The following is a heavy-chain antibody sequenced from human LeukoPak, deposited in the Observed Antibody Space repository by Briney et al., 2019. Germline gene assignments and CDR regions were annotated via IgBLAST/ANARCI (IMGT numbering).Heavy chain of an antibody. CDR1: GYTFTSYG. CDR3: ARDGGSGSYRSINWFDP. J-gene: IGHJ5*02. CDR2: ISAYNGNT. V-gene: IGHV1-18*01. Sequence: ASVKVSCKASGYTFTSYGISWVRQAPGQGLEWMGWISAYNGNTNYAQKFQGRVTITADKSTSTAYMELSSLRSEDTAVYYCARDGGSGSYRSINWFDPWGQGTLVTVSS. D-gene: IGHD3-10*01.